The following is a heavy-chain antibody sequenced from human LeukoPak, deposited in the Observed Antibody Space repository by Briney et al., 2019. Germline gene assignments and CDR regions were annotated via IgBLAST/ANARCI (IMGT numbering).Heavy chain of an antibody. CDR3: TKDRNGDYGGYYFDS. CDR1: GGSITSDRYY. Sequence: TSETLSLTCTVSGGSITSDRYYWSCIRQRPGNGLEWIGYICYSGTTSYDPSLKSRVTISVDTSKNQFSLKLSSVAAADTAVYFCTKDRNGDYGGYYFDSWGQGALVTVSS. D-gene: IGHD4-17*01. V-gene: IGHV4-31*02. J-gene: IGHJ4*02. CDR2: ICYSGTT.